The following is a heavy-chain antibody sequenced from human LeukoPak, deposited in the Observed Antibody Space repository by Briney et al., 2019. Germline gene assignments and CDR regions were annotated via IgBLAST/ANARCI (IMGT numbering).Heavy chain of an antibody. CDR2: IYTSGST. Sequence: PSQTLSLTCTVSGGSISSGSYYWSWIRQPAGKGLEWIGRIYTSGSTNYNPSLKSRVTISVDTSKNQFSLKLSSVTAADTAVYYCATEKRQYYYDSSGYYSYYYYYMDVWGKGTTVTVSS. CDR3: ATEKRQYYYDSSGYYSYYYYYMDV. CDR1: GGSISSGSYY. J-gene: IGHJ6*03. D-gene: IGHD3-22*01. V-gene: IGHV4-61*02.